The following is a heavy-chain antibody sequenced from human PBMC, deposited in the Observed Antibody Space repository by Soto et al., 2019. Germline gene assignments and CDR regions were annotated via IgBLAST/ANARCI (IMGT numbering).Heavy chain of an antibody. V-gene: IGHV4-4*02. CDR3: ARGTRGYRP. CDR1: GGSISSSNW. J-gene: IGHJ5*02. D-gene: IGHD5-12*01. CDR2: IYHSGST. Sequence: TSETLSLTCAVSGGSISSSNWWSWVRQPPGKGLEWIGEIYHSGSTNYNPSLKSRVTISVDTSKNQFSLELSSVTAADTAVYYCARGTRGYRPWGQGTLVTVSS.